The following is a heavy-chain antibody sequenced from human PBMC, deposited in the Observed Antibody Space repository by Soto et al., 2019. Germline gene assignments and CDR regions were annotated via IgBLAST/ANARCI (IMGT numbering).Heavy chain of an antibody. CDR1: GFTFSSYA. CDR2: ISGSGGST. Sequence: GSLRLSCAASGFTFSSYAMSWVRQAPGKGLEWVSAISGSGGSTYYADSVKGRFTISRDNSKNTLYLQMNSLRAEDTAVYYCAKGLYYYDSSGLSSAFDIWGQGTMVTVSS. CDR3: AKGLYYYDSSGLSSAFDI. D-gene: IGHD3-22*01. V-gene: IGHV3-23*01. J-gene: IGHJ3*02.